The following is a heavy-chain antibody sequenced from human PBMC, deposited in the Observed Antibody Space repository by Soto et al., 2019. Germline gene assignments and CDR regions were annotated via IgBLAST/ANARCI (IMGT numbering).Heavy chain of an antibody. CDR1: GFSLSNARMG. J-gene: IGHJ6*02. V-gene: IGHV2-26*01. Sequence: SGPTLVNPTETLTLTCTVSGFSLSNARMGVSWIRQPPGKALEWLAHIFSNDEKSYSTSLKSRLTIYKNTSKSQVILTMTNMKPVDTATYYCARANYQHYYYGMDVWGQGTTVTVSS. CDR2: IFSNDEK. D-gene: IGHD2-2*01. CDR3: ARANYQHYYYGMDV.